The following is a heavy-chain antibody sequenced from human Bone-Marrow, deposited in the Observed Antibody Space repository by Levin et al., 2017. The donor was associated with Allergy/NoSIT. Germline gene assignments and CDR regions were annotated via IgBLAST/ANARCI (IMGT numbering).Heavy chain of an antibody. CDR1: GNTLTELS. CDR3: AAVQGTTVTTPPHLDY. D-gene: IGHD4-17*01. J-gene: IGHJ4*02. Sequence: ASVKVSCKVSGNTLTELSMHWVRQAPGKGLEWMGGLDPEEGETTYAQKFQGRINLTEDSSTDTAYMELSSLRSEDTAVYYCAAVQGTTVTTPPHLDYWGQGTLVTVSS. CDR2: LDPEEGET. V-gene: IGHV1-24*01.